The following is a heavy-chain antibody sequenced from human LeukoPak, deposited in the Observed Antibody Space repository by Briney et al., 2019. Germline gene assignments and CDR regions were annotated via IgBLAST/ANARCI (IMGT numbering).Heavy chain of an antibody. Sequence: GGSLRLSCAASGSTFSSYSMAWVRQAPAKGLEWVSSISTSSSYIYYADSVKGRFTISRDNARNSLYLQMNSLRAEDTAVYYCARVSGADRTIDAFDIWAKGQWSPSLQ. CDR1: GSTFSSYS. D-gene: IGHD2-15*01. J-gene: IGHJ3*02. CDR3: ARVSGADRTIDAFDI. CDR2: ISTSSSYI. V-gene: IGHV3-21*01.